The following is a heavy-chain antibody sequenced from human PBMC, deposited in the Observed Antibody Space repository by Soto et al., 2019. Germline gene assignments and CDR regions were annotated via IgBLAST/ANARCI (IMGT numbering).Heavy chain of an antibody. CDR2: IWYDGSNK. V-gene: IGHV3-33*01. CDR3: ARVFFYDSSGNYFSNYFDY. D-gene: IGHD3-22*01. CDR1: GFTFSSYG. Sequence: QVQLVESGGGVVQPGRSPRLSCAASGFTFSSYGMHWVRQAPGKGLEWVAVIWYDGSNKYYADSVKGRFTISRDNSKNTLYLQMNSLRAEDTAVYYCARVFFYDSSGNYFSNYFDYWGQGTLVTVSS. J-gene: IGHJ4*02.